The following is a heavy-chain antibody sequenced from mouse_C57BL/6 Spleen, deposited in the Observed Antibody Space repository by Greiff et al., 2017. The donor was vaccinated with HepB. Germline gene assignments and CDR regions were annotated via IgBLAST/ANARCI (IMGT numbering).Heavy chain of an antibody. D-gene: IGHD2-5*01. J-gene: IGHJ4*01. CDR2: IYPGGGYT. V-gene: IGHV1-63*01. CDR1: GYTFTNYW. CDR3: ARSYSNYAGGAMDY. Sequence: VQLQQSGAELVRPGTSVKMSCKASGYTFTNYWIGWAKQRPGHGLEWIGDIYPGGGYTNYNEKFKGKATLTADTSSSTAYMQFSSLTSEDSAIYYCARSYSNYAGGAMDYWGQGTSVTVSS.